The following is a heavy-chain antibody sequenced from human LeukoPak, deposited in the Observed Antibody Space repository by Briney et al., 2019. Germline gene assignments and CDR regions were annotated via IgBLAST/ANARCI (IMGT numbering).Heavy chain of an antibody. CDR1: GFTFISYW. J-gene: IGHJ1*01. CDR2: IKQDGSEK. V-gene: IGHV3-7*03. Sequence: GGSLRLSCAASGFTFISYWMSWVRQAPGKGLEWVANIKQDGSEKYYVGSVKGRFTISRDNAKNSLYLQMNSLRAEDTALYYCAKDIASSSWYGYFQHWGQGTLVTVSS. D-gene: IGHD6-13*01. CDR3: AKDIASSSWYGYFQH.